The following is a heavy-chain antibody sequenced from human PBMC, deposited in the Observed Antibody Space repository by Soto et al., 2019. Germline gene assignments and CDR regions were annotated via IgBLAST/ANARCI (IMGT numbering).Heavy chain of an antibody. J-gene: IGHJ5*02. D-gene: IGHD4-17*01. CDR3: ARVYGDYLSWFDP. V-gene: IGHV4-59*01. CDR2: IYYSGST. Sequence: QVQLQESGPGLVKPSETLSLTCTVSGGSISSYYWSWIRQPPGKGLEWIGYIYYSGSTNYNPSLKSRVTISVDTSKNQFSLKLSSVTAADTAVYYCARVYGDYLSWFDPWGQGTLVTVSS. CDR1: GGSISSYY.